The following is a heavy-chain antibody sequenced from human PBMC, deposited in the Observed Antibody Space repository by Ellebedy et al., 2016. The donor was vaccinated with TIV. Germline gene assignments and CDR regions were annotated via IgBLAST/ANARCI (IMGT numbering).Heavy chain of an antibody. J-gene: IGHJ4*02. CDR1: GFTFTNFW. V-gene: IGHV3-74*01. CDR2: INIDGSIT. Sequence: GESLKISCAASGFTFTNFWFHWVRQVPGKGLLSVSRINIDGSITSYADSVKGRFTISRDNSKNTLYLQMNSLRAEDTAVYYCARDYRLPASDKISLFDYWGQGTLVTVSS. CDR3: ARDYRLPASDKISLFDY. D-gene: IGHD2-2*01.